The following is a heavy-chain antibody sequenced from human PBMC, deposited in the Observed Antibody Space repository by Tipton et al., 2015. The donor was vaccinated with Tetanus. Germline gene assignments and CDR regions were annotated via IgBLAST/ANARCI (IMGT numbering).Heavy chain of an antibody. V-gene: IGHV4-59*01. CDR2: IYYSGST. CDR3: ARGDSQGDH. CDR1: GGSISSYY. J-gene: IGHJ4*02. Sequence: LRLSCTVSGGSISSYYWSWIRQPPGKGLEWIGYIYYSGSTNYNPSLKSRVTISVDTSKNQFSLKLSSVTAADTAVYYCARGDSQGDHGGQGTLVTVSS.